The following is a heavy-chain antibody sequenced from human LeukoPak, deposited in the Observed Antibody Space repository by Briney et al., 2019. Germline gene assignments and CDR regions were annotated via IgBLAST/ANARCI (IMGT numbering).Heavy chain of an antibody. CDR2: ISGSGGST. CDR3: AKDSYYYDSSGYGDDGLYYFDY. CDR1: GFPFSRYS. J-gene: IGHJ4*02. Sequence: PGGSLRLSCAASGFPFSRYSMNWVRQAPGKGLEWVSAISGSGGSTYYADSVKGRFTISRDNSKNTLYLQMNSLRAEDTAVYYCAKDSYYYDSSGYGDDGLYYFDYWGQGTLVTVSS. D-gene: IGHD3-22*01. V-gene: IGHV3-23*01.